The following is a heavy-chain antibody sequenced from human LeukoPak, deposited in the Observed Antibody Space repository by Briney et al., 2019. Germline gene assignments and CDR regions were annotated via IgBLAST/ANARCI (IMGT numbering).Heavy chain of an antibody. V-gene: IGHV3-33*06. Sequence: PGGSLRLSCAASGFTFSNYDMHWVRQAPGKGLEWVAVIWYDGSNKCYADSVKGRFTLSRDNSKNTLYLQMNSLRAEDTAVYYCAKRNSGNYFDDWGQGSLVTVSS. CDR2: IWYDGSNK. CDR1: GFTFSNYD. J-gene: IGHJ4*02. D-gene: IGHD1-26*01. CDR3: AKRNSGNYFDD.